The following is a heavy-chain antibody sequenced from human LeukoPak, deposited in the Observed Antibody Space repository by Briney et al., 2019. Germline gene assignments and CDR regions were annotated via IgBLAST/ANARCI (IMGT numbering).Heavy chain of an antibody. V-gene: IGHV1-2*02. CDR3: ARDHYYGSGSYRYFDY. CDR2: INPNSGGT. D-gene: IGHD3-10*01. J-gene: IGHJ4*02. CDR1: GYTFTGYY. Sequence: ASVKVSCKASGYTFTGYYMHWVRQAPGQGLEWMGWINPNSGGTNYAQKFQGRVTMTRDTSTSTVYMELSSLRSEDTAVYYCARDHYYGSGSYRYFDYWGQGTLVTVSS.